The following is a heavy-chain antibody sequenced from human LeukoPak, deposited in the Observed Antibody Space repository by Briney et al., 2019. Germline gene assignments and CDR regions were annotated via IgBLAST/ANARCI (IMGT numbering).Heavy chain of an antibody. V-gene: IGHV1-3*01. CDR1: GYTFTSYA. D-gene: IGHD1-26*01. Sequence: ASVKVSCKASGYTFTSYAMHWVRQAPGQRLEWKGWINAGNGNTKYSQKFQGRVTITRDTSASTAYMELSSLRSEDTAVYYCARVSANSGFFYYFDYWGQGTLVTVSS. J-gene: IGHJ4*02. CDR2: INAGNGNT. CDR3: ARVSANSGFFYYFDY.